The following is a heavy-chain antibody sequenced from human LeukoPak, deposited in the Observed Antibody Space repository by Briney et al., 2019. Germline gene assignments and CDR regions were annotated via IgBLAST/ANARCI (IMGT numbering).Heavy chain of an antibody. D-gene: IGHD2-2*02. V-gene: IGHV3-21*01. CDR2: ISSSSSYI. J-gene: IGHJ4*02. CDR1: GFTFSSYS. CDR3: ARSRIVVVPAAIGFDY. Sequence: GGSLRLPCAASGFTFSSYSMNWVRQAPGKGLEWVSSISSSSSYIYYADSVKGRFTISRDNAKNTLYLQMNSLRAEDTAVYYCARSRIVVVPAAIGFDYWGQGTLVTVSS.